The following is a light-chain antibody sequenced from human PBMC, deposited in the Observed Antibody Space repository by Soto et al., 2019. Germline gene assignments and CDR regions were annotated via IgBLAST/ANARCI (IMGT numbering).Light chain of an antibody. V-gene: IGKV3-15*01. CDR2: GSS. CDR1: QSVSNN. J-gene: IGKJ1*01. Sequence: EIVMTQSPGTLSLSPGERVTLSCRASQSVSNNLVWYQQKPGQAPRLLMYGSSIRATGIPARFSGSGSGTEFTLTISSLQSEDFAVYYCQQHNNWPPITFGQGTKVDIK. CDR3: QQHNNWPPIT.